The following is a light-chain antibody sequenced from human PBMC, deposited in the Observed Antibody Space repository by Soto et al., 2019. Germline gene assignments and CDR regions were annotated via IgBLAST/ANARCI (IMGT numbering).Light chain of an antibody. J-gene: IGLJ1*01. CDR1: SSDVGGYNY. CDR3: SSYTSSSTYV. CDR2: DVS. V-gene: IGLV2-14*01. Sequence: QSALTQPASVSGSPGQSIAISCTGTSSDVGGYNYVSWYQQHPGKAPKVLINDVSNRPSGVSSRFSGSKSGNTASLTISGLQADDEADYYCSSYTSSSTYVFGTGTKLTVL.